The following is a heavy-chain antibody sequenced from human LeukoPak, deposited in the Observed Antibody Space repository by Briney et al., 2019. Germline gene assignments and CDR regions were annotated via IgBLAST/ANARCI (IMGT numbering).Heavy chain of an antibody. CDR2: ISAYNGNT. D-gene: IGHD3-22*01. V-gene: IGHV1-18*01. Sequence: GASVNVSFKASGYTFSSYGISWVRQAPGQGLEWMGWISAYNGNTNYAQKLQGRVTMTTDTSTSTAYMELRSLRSDDTAVYYCARDYYDSSGYFGFYYGMDVWGQGTTVTVSS. CDR3: ARDYYDSSGYFGFYYGMDV. CDR1: GYTFSSYG. J-gene: IGHJ6*02.